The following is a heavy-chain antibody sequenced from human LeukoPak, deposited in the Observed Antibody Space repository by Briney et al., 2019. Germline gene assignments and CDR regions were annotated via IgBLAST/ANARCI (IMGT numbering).Heavy chain of an antibody. V-gene: IGHV3-48*04. CDR1: GFTFSTYS. Sequence: GGSLRLSCAASGFTFSTYSMNWVRQAPGKGLEWVSYISSSGSTIYYADSVKGRFTISRDNAKNSLYLQMNSLRAEDTAVYYCARDMTGYRTYYFDYWGQGTLVTVSS. J-gene: IGHJ4*02. D-gene: IGHD5-12*01. CDR2: ISSSGSTI. CDR3: ARDMTGYRTYYFDY.